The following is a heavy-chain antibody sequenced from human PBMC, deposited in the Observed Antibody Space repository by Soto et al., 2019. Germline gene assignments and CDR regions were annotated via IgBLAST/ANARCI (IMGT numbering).Heavy chain of an antibody. V-gene: IGHV3-66*01. CDR1: GFTVSSNY. CDR2: IYSGGST. CDR3: ARSPNLRNKWLPSGYFDY. Sequence: GGSLRLSCAASGFTVSSNYMSWVRQAPGKGLEWVSVIYSGGSTYYADSVKGRFTISRDNSKNTLYLQMNSLRAEDTAVYYCARSPNLRNKWLPSGYFDYWGQGTLVTVSS. J-gene: IGHJ4*02. D-gene: IGHD6-19*01.